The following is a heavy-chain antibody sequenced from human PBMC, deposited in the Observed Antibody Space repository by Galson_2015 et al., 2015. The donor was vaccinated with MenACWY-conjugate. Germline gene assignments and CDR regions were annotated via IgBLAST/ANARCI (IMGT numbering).Heavy chain of an antibody. V-gene: IGHV3-23*01. D-gene: IGHD1-14*01. CDR2: ISGSGDST. J-gene: IGHJ3*01. Sequence: SLRLSCAASGSTLSSYAMSWVRQAPAKGLEWVSVISGSGDSTYHADFVKGRFNISRDNSKNTVYLQMNSLRAEDTAVYYCAKGIRTGNRNAFDVGGQGTMGTVSS. CDR1: GSTLSSYA. CDR3: AKGIRTGNRNAFDV.